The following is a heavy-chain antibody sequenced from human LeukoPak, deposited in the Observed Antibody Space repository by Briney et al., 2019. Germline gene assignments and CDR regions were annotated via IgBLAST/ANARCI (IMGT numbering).Heavy chain of an antibody. CDR3: ARGENYYDSSGFYYVNALDI. J-gene: IGHJ3*02. CDR1: GGSISSYS. Sequence: SETLSLTCTVSGGSISSYSWSWIRQPAGKGLEWIGRIYTSGSTNYNPSLKSRVTMSVDTSKNQFSLKLSSVTAADTAVYYCARGENYYDSSGFYYVNALDIWGRGTMVTVS. CDR2: IYTSGST. V-gene: IGHV4-4*07. D-gene: IGHD3-22*01.